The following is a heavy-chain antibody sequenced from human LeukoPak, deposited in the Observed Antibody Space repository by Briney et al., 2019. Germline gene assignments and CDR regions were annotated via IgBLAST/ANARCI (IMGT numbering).Heavy chain of an antibody. CDR2: ISYGGSHK. J-gene: IGHJ4*02. CDR1: GFTFSTYA. V-gene: IGHV3-30*04. D-gene: IGHD4-17*01. Sequence: PGRSLRLSCAASGFTFSTYAMHWVRQAPGKGLEWVAVISYGGSHKYYADSMKGRFTISRDNYKNMVYLQMNSLRTEDTSLYYCARDPSNNDYGDYFDSWGQGTLVAVSS. CDR3: ARDPSNNDYGDYFDS.